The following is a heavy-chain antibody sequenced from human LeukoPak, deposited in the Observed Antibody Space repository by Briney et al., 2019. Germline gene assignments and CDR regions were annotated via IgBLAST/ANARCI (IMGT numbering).Heavy chain of an antibody. CDR3: ARVSSAFPDNWFDP. D-gene: IGHD2/OR15-2a*01. CDR2: IHYGGNP. CDR1: GGSISSHY. Sequence: SSETLSLTCTVTGGSISSHYWSWIRQPPGKGLEWIGYIHYGGNPTYNPSLKSRVTISVDTSKNQFSLKLSSVTAADTAVYYCARVSSAFPDNWFDPWGQGTLVTVSS. J-gene: IGHJ5*02. V-gene: IGHV4-59*11.